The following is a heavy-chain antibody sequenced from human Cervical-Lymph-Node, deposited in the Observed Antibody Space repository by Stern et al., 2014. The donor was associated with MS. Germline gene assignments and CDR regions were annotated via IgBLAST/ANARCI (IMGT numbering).Heavy chain of an antibody. D-gene: IGHD2-15*01. V-gene: IGHV3-21*01. Sequence: VQLVESGGGLVKPGGSLRISCAASGFTFSSYSMNWVRQAPGKGLEWVSSISSSSSYIYYADSVKGRFTISRDNAKNSLYLQMNSLRAEDTAVYYCAREVAPVVVAAINWFDPWGQGTLVTVSS. CDR1: GFTFSSYS. J-gene: IGHJ5*02. CDR3: AREVAPVVVAAINWFDP. CDR2: ISSSSSYI.